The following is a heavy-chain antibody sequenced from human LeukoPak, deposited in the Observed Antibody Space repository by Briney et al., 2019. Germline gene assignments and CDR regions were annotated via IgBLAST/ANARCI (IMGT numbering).Heavy chain of an antibody. D-gene: IGHD3-9*01. J-gene: IGHJ4*02. V-gene: IGHV1-2*02. CDR3: AREGNYDILTGYYT. Sequence: ASVKVSCKASGYTFTGYYMHWVRQAPGQGPEWMGWINPNSGGTNYAQKFQGRVTMTRDTSISTAYMELSRLRSDDTAVYYCAREGNYDILTGYYTWGQGTLVTVSS. CDR2: INPNSGGT. CDR1: GYTFTGYY.